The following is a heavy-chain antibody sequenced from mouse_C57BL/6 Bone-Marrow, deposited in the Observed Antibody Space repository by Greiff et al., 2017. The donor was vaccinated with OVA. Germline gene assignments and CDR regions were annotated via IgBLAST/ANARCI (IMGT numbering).Heavy chain of an antibody. CDR1: GYAFSSSW. Sequence: QVQLQQSGPELVKPGASVKISCKASGYAFSSSWMNWVKQRPGKGLEWIGRIYPGDGDTNYNGKFKGKATLTADKSSSSAYMQLSSLTSEDSAVYFCARDYYGSSGAWFAYWGQGTLVTVSA. V-gene: IGHV1-82*01. J-gene: IGHJ3*01. D-gene: IGHD1-1*01. CDR2: IYPGDGDT. CDR3: ARDYYGSSGAWFAY.